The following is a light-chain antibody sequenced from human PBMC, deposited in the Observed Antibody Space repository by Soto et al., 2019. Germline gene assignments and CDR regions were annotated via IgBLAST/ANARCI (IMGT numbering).Light chain of an antibody. CDR1: QSLSTW. V-gene: IGKV1-5*01. Sequence: DIQMTQSPSTLSASVGDRVTITCRASQSLSTWLAWYQQKPGKAPKLLIYDASTLESGVPSRFSGSGSGTKFTLTISCLQPDDFATYYCQQYNNYAHTFGGGTKVDIK. CDR3: QQYNNYAHT. CDR2: DAS. J-gene: IGKJ4*01.